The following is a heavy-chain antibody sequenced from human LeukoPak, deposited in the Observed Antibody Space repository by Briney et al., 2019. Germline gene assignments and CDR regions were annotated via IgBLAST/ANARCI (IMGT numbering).Heavy chain of an antibody. CDR2: MNPNSGNT. D-gene: IGHD3-10*01. J-gene: IGHJ4*02. CDR3: ARRPKGSGSYYKGGFDY. Sequence: GASVKVSCKASGYTFTIYDINWVRQATGQGLEWMGWMNPNSGNTGYAQKFQGRVTMTRNTSISTAYMELSSLRSEGTAVYYCARRPKGSGSYYKGGFDYWGQGTLVTVSS. CDR1: GYTFTIYD. V-gene: IGHV1-8*01.